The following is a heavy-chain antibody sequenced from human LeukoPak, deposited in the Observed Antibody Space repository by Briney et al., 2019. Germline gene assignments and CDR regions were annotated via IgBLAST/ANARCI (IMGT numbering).Heavy chain of an antibody. CDR2: IDNDVTTT. V-gene: IGHV3-74*01. CDR3: AREYWGSSFDY. D-gene: IGHD2-15*01. CDR1: GFTFSVYG. J-gene: IGHJ4*02. Sequence: PGGSLRLSCAASGFTFSVYGMHWVRQAPGEGLVWVSRIDNDVTTTSYADSVRGRFTISRDNAKSTLYLQMNSLRAEDTAVYYCAREYWGSSFDYWGQGTLVSVSS.